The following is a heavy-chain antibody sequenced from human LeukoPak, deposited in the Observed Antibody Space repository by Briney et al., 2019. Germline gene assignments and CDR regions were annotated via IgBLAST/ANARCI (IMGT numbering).Heavy chain of an antibody. D-gene: IGHD3-9*01. Sequence: GGSLRLSCAASGFSFSESYMTWIRQAPGKGLEWVAVISYDGSNKYYADSVKGRFTISRDNSKNTLYLQMNSLRAEDTAVYYCAKDVPLSDYRGQGTLVTVSS. J-gene: IGHJ4*02. CDR3: AKDVPLSDY. V-gene: IGHV3-30*18. CDR1: GFSFSESY. CDR2: ISYDGSNK.